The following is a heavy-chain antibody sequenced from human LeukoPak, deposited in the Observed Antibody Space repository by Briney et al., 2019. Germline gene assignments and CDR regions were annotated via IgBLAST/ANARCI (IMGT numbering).Heavy chain of an antibody. V-gene: IGHV3-23*01. CDR3: AKTPRYCSGGRCYGGSFDY. Sequence: GGSLRLSCAASGFIFSTYGMHWVRQAPGKGLEWVSAISGSGGNTYYADSVKGRFTISRDNSENTLYLQMNSLRTEDTAVYYCAKTPRYCSGGRCYGGSFDYWGQGTLVTVSS. J-gene: IGHJ4*02. D-gene: IGHD2-15*01. CDR1: GFIFSTYG. CDR2: ISGSGGNT.